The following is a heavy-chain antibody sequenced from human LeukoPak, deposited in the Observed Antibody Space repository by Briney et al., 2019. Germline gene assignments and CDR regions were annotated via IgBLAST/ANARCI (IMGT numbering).Heavy chain of an antibody. CDR3: ARSTIAAAGIFEF. CDR1: GGSISSYY. CDR2: INYSGTT. J-gene: IGHJ4*02. V-gene: IGHV4-59*01. Sequence: SEKLSLTCTVSGGSISSYYWSWIRQPPGKGLEWIGYINYSGTTDYNPSLKSRVTISVDTSKNQFSLRLSSVTAADTAVYYCARSTIAAAGIFEFWGRGTLVSVSS. D-gene: IGHD6-13*01.